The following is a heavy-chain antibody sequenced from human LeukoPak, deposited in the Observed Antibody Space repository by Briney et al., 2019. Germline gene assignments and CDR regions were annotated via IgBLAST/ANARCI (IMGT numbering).Heavy chain of an antibody. CDR2: IYYSGST. D-gene: IGHD1-14*01. CDR1: GGSISSYY. CDR3: ARRYGDY. Sequence: SETLSLTCTVSGGSISSYYWSWIRQPPGKGLEWIGYIYYSGSTNYNPSLKSRVTISVDTSKNQFSLKLSSVTAADMAVYYCARRYGDYWGQGTLVTVSS. J-gene: IGHJ4*02. V-gene: IGHV4-59*08.